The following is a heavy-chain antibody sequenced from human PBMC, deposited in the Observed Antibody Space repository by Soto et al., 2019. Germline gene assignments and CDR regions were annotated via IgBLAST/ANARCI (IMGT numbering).Heavy chain of an antibody. V-gene: IGHV4-39*01. CDR1: GGSISSSSYY. J-gene: IGHJ4*02. D-gene: IGHD3-9*01. CDR2: IYYSGST. Sequence: QLQLQESGPGLVKPSEALSLTCSVSGGSISSSSYYWGWIRQPPGKGLEWIGSIYYSGSTYYNPSLQRRLTISIDKSKNQFSLKLSSLTAADTAVYYCARLEGLATISYYFDFWGQGTLVTVSS. CDR3: ARLEGLATISYYFDF.